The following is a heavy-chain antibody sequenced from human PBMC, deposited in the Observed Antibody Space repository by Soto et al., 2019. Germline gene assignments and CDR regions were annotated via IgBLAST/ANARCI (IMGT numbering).Heavy chain of an antibody. CDR1: GFTFSNYA. Sequence: HPGGSLRLSCVASGFTFSNYAMHWVRQAPGKGLEWVAVISYDGSNKYYADSVKGRFTISRDNSKNTLYLQMNSLRAEDTAVYYCARGREYYYYGMDVWGQGTTVTVSS. CDR3: ARGREYYYYGMDV. J-gene: IGHJ6*02. CDR2: ISYDGSNK. V-gene: IGHV3-30-3*01.